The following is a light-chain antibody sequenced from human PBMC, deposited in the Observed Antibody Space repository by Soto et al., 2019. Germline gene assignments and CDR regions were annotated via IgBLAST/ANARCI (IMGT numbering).Light chain of an antibody. CDR3: QQYKSYWT. Sequence: DIQMTQSPSTLSASVGDGVTITCRASQRISTWLAWYQQKPGKDPKXLISDDSSLETGVPSRFSGSGSGTEFTLTINSLQPDDFATYYCQQYKSYWTFGQGTKVDIK. V-gene: IGKV1-5*01. CDR1: QRISTW. J-gene: IGKJ1*01. CDR2: DDS.